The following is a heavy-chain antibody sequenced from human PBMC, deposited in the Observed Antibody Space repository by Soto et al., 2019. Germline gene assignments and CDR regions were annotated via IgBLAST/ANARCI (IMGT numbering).Heavy chain of an antibody. D-gene: IGHD1-1*01. CDR3: TSGVNWNDVSDY. V-gene: IGHV4-59*01. J-gene: IGHJ4*02. CDR2: IYSNGRT. Sequence: WTWIRQPPGTGLEWIGYIYSNGRTNYNPSLKSRVTISVDTSKNQFSLKLRSVTAADTAVYYCTSGVNWNDVSDYWGQGTLVTVSS.